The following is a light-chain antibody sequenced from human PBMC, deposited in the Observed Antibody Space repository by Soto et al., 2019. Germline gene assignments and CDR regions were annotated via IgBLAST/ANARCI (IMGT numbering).Light chain of an antibody. CDR1: QTVTSN. CDR2: GAS. Sequence: EIVMTQSPVTLSVSPGETANLSCRASQTVTSNLAWYQQKPGRSPRLLLSGASTRATGIPARFSGSGSETEFTLTISRLQSEDLAVYYCQQYNDWPRTFGQGTKVEIK. CDR3: QQYNDWPRT. V-gene: IGKV3-15*01. J-gene: IGKJ1*01.